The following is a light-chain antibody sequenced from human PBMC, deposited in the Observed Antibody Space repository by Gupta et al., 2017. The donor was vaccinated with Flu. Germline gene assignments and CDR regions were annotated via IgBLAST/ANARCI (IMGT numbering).Light chain of an antibody. J-gene: IGLJ2*01. CDR2: EVS. CDR1: SSDVGSYDY. V-gene: IGLV2-8*01. Sequence: SSDVGSYDYVSWYQQHPGKAPKLMIYEVSKRPSGVPDRFSGSKSGNTASLTVSGLQAEDEADYYCSSYAGINNLVFGGGTKLTVL. CDR3: SSYAGINNLV.